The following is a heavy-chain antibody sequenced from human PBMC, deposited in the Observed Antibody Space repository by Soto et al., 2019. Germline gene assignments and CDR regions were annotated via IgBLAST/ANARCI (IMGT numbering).Heavy chain of an antibody. CDR2: ISWNSGSI. V-gene: IGHV3-9*01. Sequence: LRLSRAASGFTFGDYCTHWGREAPGKGPEGVSGISWNSGSIAYAASVTGRFTISRDNAKNSLYLQMNSLRAEDTALYYCASGRGYDILTGYYPYFDYWGQGTLVTVSS. D-gene: IGHD3-9*01. CDR3: ASGRGYDILTGYYPYFDY. CDR1: GFTFGDYC. J-gene: IGHJ4*02.